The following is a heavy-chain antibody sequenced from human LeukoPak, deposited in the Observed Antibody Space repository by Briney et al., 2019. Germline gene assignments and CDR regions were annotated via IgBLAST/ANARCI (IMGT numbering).Heavy chain of an antibody. J-gene: IGHJ5*02. D-gene: IGHD3-22*01. CDR3: ARVERYYYDSSGFGWFDP. CDR2: IYYSGST. CDR1: GGSISSYY. V-gene: IGHV4-59*01. Sequence: PSETLSLTCTVSGGSISSYYWSWIRQPPGKGLEWIGYIYYSGSTNYNPSLKSRVTISVDTSKNQFSLKLSSVTAADTAVYYCARVERYYYDSSGFGWFDPWGQGTLVTVSS.